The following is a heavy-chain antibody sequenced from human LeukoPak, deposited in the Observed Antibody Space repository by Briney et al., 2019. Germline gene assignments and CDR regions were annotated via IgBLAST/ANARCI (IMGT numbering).Heavy chain of an antibody. V-gene: IGHV3-23*01. J-gene: IGHJ4*02. Sequence: PGGSLRLFCSTSGFPFETNAMSWVRQAPGKGLEWVATIGNTETFYADSVTGRFTISRDNSKNTVNLQTNRLRVEDTAVYYCAKDWIQFNRVFDCFDSWGQGTLVTVSS. CDR2: IGNTET. D-gene: IGHD5-18*01. CDR3: AKDWIQFNRVFDCFDS. CDR1: GFPFETNA.